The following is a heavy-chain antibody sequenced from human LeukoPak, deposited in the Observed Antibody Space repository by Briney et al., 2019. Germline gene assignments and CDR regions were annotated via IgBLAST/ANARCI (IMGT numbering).Heavy chain of an antibody. CDR2: IKQDGSEK. Sequence: GGSLRLSCAASGFTFSSYAMSWVRQAPGKGLEWVANIKQDGSEKYYVDSVKGRFTISRDNAKDSLYLQMNSLRAEDTAVYYCARGVEMATILSTWGQGTLVTVSS. CDR1: GFTFSSYA. D-gene: IGHD5-24*01. J-gene: IGHJ5*02. CDR3: ARGVEMATILST. V-gene: IGHV3-7*04.